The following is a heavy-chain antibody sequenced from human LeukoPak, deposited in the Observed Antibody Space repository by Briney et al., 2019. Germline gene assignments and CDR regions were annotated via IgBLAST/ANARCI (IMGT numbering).Heavy chain of an antibody. CDR2: VDPEDGET. CDR3: ATISEPITMVRGVINTPADY. CDR1: GYTFTDYY. D-gene: IGHD3-10*01. J-gene: IGHJ4*02. V-gene: IGHV1-69-2*01. Sequence: ASVKVSCKVSGYTFTDYYMHWVQQAPGKGLEWMGLVDPEDGETINAEKFQGRVTITADTSTDTAYMELSSLRSEDTAVYYCATISEPITMVRGVINTPADYWGQGTLVTVPS.